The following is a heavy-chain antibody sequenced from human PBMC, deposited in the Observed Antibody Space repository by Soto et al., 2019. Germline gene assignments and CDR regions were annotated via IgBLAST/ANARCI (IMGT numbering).Heavy chain of an antibody. D-gene: IGHD5-12*01. CDR2: ISSSGSTI. V-gene: IGHV3-48*03. J-gene: IGHJ6*02. Sequence: PGGSLRLSCAASGFTFSSYEMNWVRQAPGKGLEWVSYISSSGSTIYYADSVKGRFTISRDNAKNSLYLQMNSLRAEDTAVYYCARDWVALGYYYGMDVWGQGTTVTVSS. CDR3: ARDWVALGYYYGMDV. CDR1: GFTFSSYE.